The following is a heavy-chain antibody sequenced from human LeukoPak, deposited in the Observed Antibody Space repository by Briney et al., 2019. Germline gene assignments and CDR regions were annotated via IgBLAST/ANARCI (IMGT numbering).Heavy chain of an antibody. J-gene: IGHJ6*03. CDR2: IYYTGRT. V-gene: IGHV4-59*01. Sequence: SETLSLTCTVSGGSISSYYWSWIRQPPGKGLEWIGYIYYTGRTNYNPSLKSRVTISVDTSKNQFSLKLSSVTAADTAVYYCARGSIAYYYMDVWGKGTTVTISS. CDR3: ARGSIAYYYMDV. CDR1: GGSISSYY. D-gene: IGHD3-22*01.